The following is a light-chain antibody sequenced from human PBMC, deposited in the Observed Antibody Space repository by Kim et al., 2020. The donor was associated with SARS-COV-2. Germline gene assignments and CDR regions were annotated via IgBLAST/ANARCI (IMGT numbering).Light chain of an antibody. J-gene: IGKJ1*01. V-gene: IGKV3-15*01. CDR3: QQYNNWPGT. CDR1: QYVSSN. Sequence: VSPGARATRSCRSSQYVSSNLAWYQQKPGQAPRLLISGASTRATGVPARFSGSGSGTEFTFSISSLQSEDFAVYYCQQYNNWPGTFGQGTKVDIK. CDR2: GAS.